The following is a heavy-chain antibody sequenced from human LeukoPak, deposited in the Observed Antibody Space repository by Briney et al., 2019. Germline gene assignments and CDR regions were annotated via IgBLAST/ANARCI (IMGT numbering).Heavy chain of an antibody. Sequence: PGGSLRLSCAASGFTVSSNYMSWVRQAPGKGLEWVSVIYSGGSTYYADSVKGRFTISRDNSKNTLYLQMNSLRAEDTAVYYCARDRFTSSGLFPTTHYYYGMDVWGQGTTVTVSS. CDR2: IYSGGST. CDR1: GFTVSSNY. J-gene: IGHJ6*02. D-gene: IGHD6-19*01. V-gene: IGHV3-66*01. CDR3: ARDRFTSSGLFPTTHYYYGMDV.